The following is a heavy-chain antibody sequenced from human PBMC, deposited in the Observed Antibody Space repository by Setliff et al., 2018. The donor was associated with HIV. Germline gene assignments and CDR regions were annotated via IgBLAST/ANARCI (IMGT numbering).Heavy chain of an antibody. V-gene: IGHV3-30*02. J-gene: IGHJ6*02. Sequence: GSLRLSCAASGFPFSSYAMHWVRQAPGKGLEWVAVIWNDGSNKYYADSVKGRFTISRDNSKNTLYLEMNSLRAEDTAVYYCAKDTGDNDFWSGYRNYYGMDVWGQGTTVTVSS. CDR1: GFPFSSYA. CDR2: IWNDGSNK. D-gene: IGHD3-3*01. CDR3: AKDTGDNDFWSGYRNYYGMDV.